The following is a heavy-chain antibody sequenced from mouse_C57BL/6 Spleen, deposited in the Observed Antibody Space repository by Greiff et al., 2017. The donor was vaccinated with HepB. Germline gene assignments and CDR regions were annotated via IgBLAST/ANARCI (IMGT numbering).Heavy chain of an antibody. V-gene: IGHV5-16*01. Sequence: DVQLVESEGGLVQPGSSMKLSCTASGFTFSDYYMAWVRQVPEKGLEWVANINYDGSSTYYLDSLKSRFIISRDNAKNILYLQMSSLKSEDTATYYCARDPIGGYFDVWGTGTTVTVSS. CDR3: ARDPIGGYFDV. J-gene: IGHJ1*03. CDR2: INYDGSST. D-gene: IGHD2-14*01. CDR1: GFTFSDYY.